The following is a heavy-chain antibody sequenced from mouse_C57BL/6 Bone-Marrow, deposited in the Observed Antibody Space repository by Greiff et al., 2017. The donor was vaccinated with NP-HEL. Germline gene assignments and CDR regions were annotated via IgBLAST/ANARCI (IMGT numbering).Heavy chain of an antibody. CDR3: ASPYEYDVAWLAY. CDR1: GFTFSSYG. V-gene: IGHV5-6*01. D-gene: IGHD2-4*01. Sequence: EVQLVESGGDLVKPGGSLKLSCAASGFTFSSYGMSWVRQTPDKRLEWVATISSGGSYTYYPDSVKGRFTISRDNAKNTLYLQMSSLKSEDTAMYYCASPYEYDVAWLAYWGQGTLVTVSA. CDR2: ISSGGSYT. J-gene: IGHJ3*01.